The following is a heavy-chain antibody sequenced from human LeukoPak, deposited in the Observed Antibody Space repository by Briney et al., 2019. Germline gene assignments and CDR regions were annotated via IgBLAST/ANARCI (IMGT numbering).Heavy chain of an antibody. Sequence: SETLSLTCIDSGDSISSGDYYWSSIRQPAGKGLKWIGRISSSGSTNYNPSLKSRVTISVDTSKNQFSLKLSSVTAADTAVYFCARGPYSYDSSGAFDIWGQGTMVTVSS. V-gene: IGHV4-61*02. D-gene: IGHD3-22*01. J-gene: IGHJ3*02. CDR1: GDSISSGDYY. CDR3: ARGPYSYDSSGAFDI. CDR2: ISSSGST.